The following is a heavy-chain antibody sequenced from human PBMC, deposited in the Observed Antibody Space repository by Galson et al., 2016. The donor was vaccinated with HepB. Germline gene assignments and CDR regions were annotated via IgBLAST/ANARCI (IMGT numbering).Heavy chain of an antibody. CDR1: GVSVSNDRLY. CDR3: AKDNSGSYIDY. J-gene: IGHJ4*02. CDR2: YHYSGNT. V-gene: IGHV4-61*01. Sequence: LSLTCSISGVSVSNDRLYWSWIRQPPGKGLEWIGFYHYSGNTNYNASLKSRVTISFDTSKNQFSLKLRSVTAADTAAYYCAKDNSGSYIDYWGQGILVTVSS. D-gene: IGHD1-26*01.